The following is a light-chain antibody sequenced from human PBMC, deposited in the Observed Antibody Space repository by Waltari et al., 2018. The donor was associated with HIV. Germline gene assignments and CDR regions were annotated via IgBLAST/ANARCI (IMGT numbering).Light chain of an antibody. J-gene: IGLJ2*01. CDR1: LLARQY. Sequence: SYELTQPSSVSVSPGQTARIPCSGELLARQYLRWFQHKPGQAPLLIIYNDDVRPEGIPERFSGSSSGTTVTLTITGAQADDEADYYCYSATDDIQVFGGGTRLSVL. CDR2: NDD. CDR3: YSATDDIQV. V-gene: IGLV3-27*01.